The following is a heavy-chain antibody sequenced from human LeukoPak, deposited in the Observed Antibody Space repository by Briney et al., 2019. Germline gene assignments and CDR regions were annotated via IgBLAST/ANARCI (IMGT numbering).Heavy chain of an antibody. CDR2: ISGSGGST. D-gene: IGHD3-9*01. J-gene: IGHJ4*02. CDR3: AKDRGDYDILTGYYGHYFDY. Sequence: PGGSLRLSCAASGFTFSSYAMSWVRPAPGKGLEWVSAISGSGGSTYYAGSVKGRFTLSRDNSKNTLYLQMNSLRAEDTAVYYCAKDRGDYDILTGYYGHYFDYWGQGTLVTVSS. CDR1: GFTFSSYA. V-gene: IGHV3-23*01.